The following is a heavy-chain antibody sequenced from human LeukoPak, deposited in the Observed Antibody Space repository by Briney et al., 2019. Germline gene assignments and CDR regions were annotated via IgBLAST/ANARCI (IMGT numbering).Heavy chain of an antibody. J-gene: IGHJ4*02. CDR2: IYYSGST. D-gene: IGHD4-17*01. Sequence: SETLSLTCTVSGGSISSGDYYWSWIRQPPGKGLEWIGYIYYSGSTYYNPSLKSRVTISVDTSKNQFSLKLSSVTAADTAVYYCARSLYGDLIFDYWGQGTLVTVSS. CDR1: GGSISSGDYY. CDR3: ARSLYGDLIFDY. V-gene: IGHV4-30-4*01.